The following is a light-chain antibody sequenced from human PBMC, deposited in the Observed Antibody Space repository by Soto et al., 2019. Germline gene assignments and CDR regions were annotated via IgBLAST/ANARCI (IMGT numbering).Light chain of an antibody. Sequence: DIQMTPSPSTLSASVGYRFTITCLASQSISSWLAWYQQKPGKAPKLLIYDASSLESGVPSRFSGSGSGTEFTLTISSLQPDDFATYYCQQYNSYSPTCGQGTKVDI. CDR2: DAS. CDR1: QSISSW. CDR3: QQYNSYSPT. V-gene: IGKV1-5*01. J-gene: IGKJ1*01.